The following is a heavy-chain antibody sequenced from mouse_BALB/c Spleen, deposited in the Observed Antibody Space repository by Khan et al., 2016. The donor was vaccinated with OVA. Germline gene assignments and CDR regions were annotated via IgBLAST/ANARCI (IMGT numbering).Heavy chain of an antibody. CDR2: INPSTGYT. J-gene: IGHJ2*01. D-gene: IGHD1-1*01. Sequence: QIQLVQSGAELAKPGASVKMSCKASGYTFINYWILWVKQRLGQGLEWIGYINPSTGYTEYNQNFKDKATLTADKSSSPAYMQLSSLTSEDSAVYYCARRGLRWDFDYWGQGTTLTVSS. CDR1: GYTFINYW. V-gene: IGHV1-7*01. CDR3: ARRGLRWDFDY.